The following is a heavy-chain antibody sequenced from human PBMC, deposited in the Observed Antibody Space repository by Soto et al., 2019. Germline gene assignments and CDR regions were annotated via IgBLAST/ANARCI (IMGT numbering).Heavy chain of an antibody. CDR3: ARDGPLAQLVPSNAFDI. CDR1: GYTFTGYY. D-gene: IGHD6-6*01. CDR2: INPNSGGT. J-gene: IGHJ3*02. V-gene: IGHV1-2*04. Sequence: GASVKVSCKASGYTFTGYYMHWVRQAPGQGLEWMGWINPNSGGTNYAQKFQGWVTMTRDTSISTAYMELSRLRSDDTAVYYCARDGPLAQLVPSNAFDIWGQGTMVTVSS.